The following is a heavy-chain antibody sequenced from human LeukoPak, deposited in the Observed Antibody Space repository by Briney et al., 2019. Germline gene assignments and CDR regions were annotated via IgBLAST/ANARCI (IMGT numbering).Heavy chain of an antibody. D-gene: IGHD6-13*01. J-gene: IGHJ4*02. V-gene: IGHV3-21*01. CDR2: ISSTSSYM. Sequence: GGSLRLSCAASGFTFSSFSMNWVRQAPGKGLEWVSSISSTSSYMYYADSVKGRFTISRDKDKNSVYLQMTSLRAEDTAVYYCARVGGLGSSWYVPVDYWGQGTLVTVSS. CDR3: ARVGGLGSSWYVPVDY. CDR1: GFTFSSFS.